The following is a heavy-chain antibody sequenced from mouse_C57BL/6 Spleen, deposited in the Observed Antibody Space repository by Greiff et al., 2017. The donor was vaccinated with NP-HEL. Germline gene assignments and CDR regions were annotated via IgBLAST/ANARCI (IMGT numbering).Heavy chain of an antibody. Sequence: QVQLQQPGAELVKPGASVKLSCKASGYTFTSYWMHWVKQRPGRGLEWIGRIDSNSGGTKYNEKFKSKATLTVDKPSSTAYMQLSSLTSEDSAVYYCARDGYYPRVFAYWGQGTLVTVSA. CDR2: IDSNSGGT. D-gene: IGHD2-3*01. CDR3: ARDGYYPRVFAY. J-gene: IGHJ3*01. CDR1: GYTFTSYW. V-gene: IGHV1-72*01.